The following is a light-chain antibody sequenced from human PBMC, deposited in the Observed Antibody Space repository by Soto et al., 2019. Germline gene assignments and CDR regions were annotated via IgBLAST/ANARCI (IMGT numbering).Light chain of an antibody. CDR1: QSISHY. CDR2: GAS. J-gene: IGKJ2*01. Sequence: DIQMTQSPSSLSASVGDRVTITCRASQSISHYLNWYQQKQRKAPKLLIYGASSLQSGDPSRFSGSGSGTDFTLTISSLQPEDFATYYCQQSYSIPQTFGQGTKLEI. V-gene: IGKV1-39*01. CDR3: QQSYSIPQT.